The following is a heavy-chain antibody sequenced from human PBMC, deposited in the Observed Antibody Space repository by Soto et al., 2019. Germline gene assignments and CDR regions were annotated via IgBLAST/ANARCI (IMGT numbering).Heavy chain of an antibody. D-gene: IGHD3-10*01. CDR3: ARAYGSGSYGYYYYYGMDV. Sequence: SETLSLTCTVSGGSISSYYWSWIRQPPGKGLEWIGYIYYSGSTNYNPSLKSRVTISVDTSKNQFSLKLSSVTAADTAVYYCARAYGSGSYGYYYYYGMDVWGQGXTVTVSS. V-gene: IGHV4-59*01. CDR2: IYYSGST. J-gene: IGHJ6*02. CDR1: GGSISSYY.